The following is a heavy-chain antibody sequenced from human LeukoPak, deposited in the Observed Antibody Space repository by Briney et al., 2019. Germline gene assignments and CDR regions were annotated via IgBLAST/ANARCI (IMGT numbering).Heavy chain of an antibody. V-gene: IGHV1-69*04. CDR2: IIPILGIA. Sequence: SVKVSCKASGGTFSSYAISWVRQAPGQGLEWMGRIIPILGIANYAQKFQGRVTITADKSTSTAYMELSSLRSEDTAVYYCAKGSNYYGSGSYYKFWGQGTLVTVSS. J-gene: IGHJ4*02. CDR3: AKGSNYYGSGSYYKF. D-gene: IGHD3-10*01. CDR1: GGTFSSYA.